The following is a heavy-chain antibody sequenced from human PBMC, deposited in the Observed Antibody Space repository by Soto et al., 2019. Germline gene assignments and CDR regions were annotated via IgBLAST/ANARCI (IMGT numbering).Heavy chain of an antibody. CDR3: ARRREGYCSGGSCYGWFDP. CDR1: GGSISSYY. CDR2: IYYSGST. Sequence: SLTCTVSGGSISSYYWSWIRQPPGKGLEWIGYIYYSGSTNYNPSLKSRVTISVDTSKNQCSLKLRSASGADTAVYYCARRREGYCSGGSCYGWFDPWGQGTVVTVSS. D-gene: IGHD2-15*01. V-gene: IGHV4-59*01. J-gene: IGHJ5*02.